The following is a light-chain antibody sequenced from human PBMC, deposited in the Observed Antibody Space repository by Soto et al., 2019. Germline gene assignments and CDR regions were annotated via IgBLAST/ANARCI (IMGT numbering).Light chain of an antibody. CDR2: DVS. V-gene: IGLV2-14*01. CDR3: SSYTSSSTLDVV. Sequence: QSALTQPASVSGSPGQSITISCTGTSSDVGGYNSVSWYQQHPGKAPKLMIYDVSNRPSGVSNRFSGPKSGNTASLTISGLQAEDEADYYCSSYTSSSTLDVVFGGGTKLTVL. J-gene: IGLJ2*01. CDR1: SSDVGGYNS.